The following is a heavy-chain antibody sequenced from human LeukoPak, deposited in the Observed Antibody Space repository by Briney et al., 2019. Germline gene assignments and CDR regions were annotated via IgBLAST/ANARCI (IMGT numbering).Heavy chain of an antibody. V-gene: IGHV3-48*04. CDR3: VRGSLRLPRSTPDY. J-gene: IGHJ4*02. CDR1: RFTLSSYS. CDR2: ISSRSTTK. D-gene: IGHD2-21*02. Sequence: GGSLRLSCAASRFTLSSYSMNWVRQAPGKGLEWISYISSRSTTKYYADSVKGRFTISRDNAVNTLYLQMNSLRVEDTAVYYCVRGSLRLPRSTPDYWGQGTLVTVSS.